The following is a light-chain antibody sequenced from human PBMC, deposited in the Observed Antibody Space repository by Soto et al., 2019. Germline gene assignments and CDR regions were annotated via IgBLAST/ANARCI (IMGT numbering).Light chain of an antibody. V-gene: IGKV3-15*01. CDR3: QQYNNWPRAT. CDR1: QSVVSN. Sequence: EILLTQSPGTLALSPGERATLSCRASQSVVSNLAWYQQKPGQAPRLLMFRTSTRATGVPARFIGSGSGTEFNITISSLQYEDFAVYYCQQYNNWPRATFGGGTKVDIK. J-gene: IGKJ4*01. CDR2: RTS.